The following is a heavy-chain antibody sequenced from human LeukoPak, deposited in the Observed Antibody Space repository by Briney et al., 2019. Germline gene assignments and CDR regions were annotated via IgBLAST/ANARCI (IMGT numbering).Heavy chain of an antibody. CDR2: MYYSGST. CDR1: GGSISSYY. CDR3: ARTHCSSTSCYEGDHNWFDP. J-gene: IGHJ5*02. V-gene: IGHV4-59*01. Sequence: PSETLSLTCTVSGGSISSYYWSWIRQPPGKGLEWIGYMYYSGSTNYNPSLKSRVTISVDTSKNQFSLRLSSVTAADTAVYYCARTHCSSTSCYEGDHNWFDPWGQGTLVTVSS. D-gene: IGHD2-2*01.